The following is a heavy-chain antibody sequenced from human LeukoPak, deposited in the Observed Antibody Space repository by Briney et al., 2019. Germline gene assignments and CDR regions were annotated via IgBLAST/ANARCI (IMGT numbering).Heavy chain of an antibody. CDR2: ISSSSSYI. V-gene: IGHV3-21*01. CDR1: GFTFSSYS. J-gene: IGHJ3*02. CDR3: ARDRNSGYDIGGYSYGVDAFDI. Sequence: PGGSLRLSCAASGFTFSSYSMNWVRQAPGKGLEWVSSISSSSSYIYYADSVKGRFTISRDNAKNSLYLQMNSLRAEDTAVYYCARDRNSGYDIGGYSYGVDAFDIWGQGTMVTVSS. D-gene: IGHD5-18*01.